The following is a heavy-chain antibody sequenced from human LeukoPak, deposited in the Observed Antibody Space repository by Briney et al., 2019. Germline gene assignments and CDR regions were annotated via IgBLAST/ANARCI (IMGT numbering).Heavy chain of an antibody. J-gene: IGHJ4*02. CDR3: ARHGPFDRYCSGGSCYLFGY. CDR2: IEPSDSDT. Sequence: GESLKISCKGSGYSFTSYWISWVRQMPGKGLEWMGSIEPSDSDTNYSPSFQGHVTISADKSISAAYLHWSSLKASDTAMYYCARHGPFDRYCSGGSCYLFGYWGQGTLVTVSS. D-gene: IGHD2-15*01. CDR1: GYSFTSYW. V-gene: IGHV5-10-1*01.